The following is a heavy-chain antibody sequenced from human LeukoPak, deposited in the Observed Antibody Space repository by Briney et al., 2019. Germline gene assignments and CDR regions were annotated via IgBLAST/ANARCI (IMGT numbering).Heavy chain of an antibody. Sequence: KPSETLSLTCTVSGYSISSVYYWGWIRQPPGKGLEWIGNIYHSGSTYYNPSLKSRVTISVDTSKNQFSLKLSSVTAADTAVYYCARPHYGSGSYYWFDPWGQGTLVTVSS. V-gene: IGHV4-38-2*02. D-gene: IGHD3-10*01. CDR2: IYHSGST. CDR3: ARPHYGSGSYYWFDP. J-gene: IGHJ5*02. CDR1: GYSISSVYY.